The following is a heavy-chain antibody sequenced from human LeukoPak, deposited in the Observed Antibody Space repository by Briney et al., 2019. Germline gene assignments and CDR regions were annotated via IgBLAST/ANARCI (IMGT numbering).Heavy chain of an antibody. CDR3: AIGRGGQQLGDY. Sequence: GESLKISCKASRYNFNMYCIGWVRQMPGKGLEWMGIIYPNDSDTRYSPSFQGQVTISADKSISTAYLQWSSLKASDTAMYYCAIGRGGQQLGDYWGQGTLVTVSS. V-gene: IGHV5-51*01. D-gene: IGHD6-13*01. J-gene: IGHJ4*02. CDR1: RYNFNMYC. CDR2: IYPNDSDT.